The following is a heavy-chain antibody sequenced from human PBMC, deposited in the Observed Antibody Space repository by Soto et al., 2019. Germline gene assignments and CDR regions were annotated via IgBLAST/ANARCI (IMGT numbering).Heavy chain of an antibody. J-gene: IGHJ6*02. CDR2: IDPSDSYT. Sequence: PGESLKISCTGSGYSFTSYWISWVRQMPGKGLEWMGRIDPSDSYTNYSPSFQGHVTISADKSISTAYLQWSSLKASDTAMYYCARSASYRKYYYYGMDVWGQGTTVTVSS. D-gene: IGHD3-10*01. V-gene: IGHV5-10-1*01. CDR3: ARSASYRKYYYYGMDV. CDR1: GYSFTSYW.